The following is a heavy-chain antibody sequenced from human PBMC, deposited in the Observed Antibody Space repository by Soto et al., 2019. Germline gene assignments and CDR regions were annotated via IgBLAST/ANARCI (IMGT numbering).Heavy chain of an antibody. Sequence: QVQLQESGPGLVKPSETLSLTCTVSGGSISSYSWSWIRQPPGKGLDWIAYIYNTGRTNYNPSLKSRVTISVDTSKNQCSLRLYSVTAADTAVYYCARDSRSSGGAMDVWGQGTTVTVSS. J-gene: IGHJ6*02. CDR1: GGSISSYS. V-gene: IGHV4-59*01. CDR3: ARDSRSSGGAMDV. CDR2: IYNTGRT. D-gene: IGHD3-10*01.